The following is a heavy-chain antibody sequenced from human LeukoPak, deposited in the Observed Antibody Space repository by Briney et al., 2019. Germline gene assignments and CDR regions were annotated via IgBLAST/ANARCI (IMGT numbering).Heavy chain of an antibody. J-gene: IGHJ6*03. Sequence: ASVKVSCKASGYTFTSYYMHWVRQAPGQGLEWMGIINPSGGSTSYAQKFQGRVTMTRDTSISTAYMELSRLRSDDTAVYYCAGGGGGADPEYYYYYYMDVWGKGTTVTVSS. CDR2: INPSGGST. D-gene: IGHD3-16*01. CDR1: GYTFTSYY. V-gene: IGHV1-46*01. CDR3: AGGGGGADPEYYYYYYMDV.